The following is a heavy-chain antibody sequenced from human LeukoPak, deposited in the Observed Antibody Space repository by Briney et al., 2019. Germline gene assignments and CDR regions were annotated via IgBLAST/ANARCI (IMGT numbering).Heavy chain of an antibody. CDR1: GFIFSNYG. D-gene: IGHD6-19*01. Sequence: GGSLRLSCEASGFIFSNYGMHWVRQAPGKGLEWVAHIWYDGQTKFYADSVKGRFTISRDNSGNTLFLHMSSLRVEDTAVYYCGREWGGIAVAGGLGYWGQGALVTVS. V-gene: IGHV3-33*01. J-gene: IGHJ4*02. CDR3: GREWGGIAVAGGLGY. CDR2: IWYDGQTK.